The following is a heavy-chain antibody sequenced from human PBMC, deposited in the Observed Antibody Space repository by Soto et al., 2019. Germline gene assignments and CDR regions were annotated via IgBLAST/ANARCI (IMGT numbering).Heavy chain of an antibody. CDR2: INAGNGNT. CDR1: GFTFTTYA. Sequence: ASVKVSCKTSGFTFTTYAIQWVRQAPGQSLEWMGWINAGNGNTKYSQKFQGRVTITRDTSASIAYMELSSLTSEDTAVYYCAREHDFLIHSSFDFWGQGNLVTVSS. J-gene: IGHJ4*02. D-gene: IGHD3-9*01. V-gene: IGHV1-3*01. CDR3: AREHDFLIHSSFDF.